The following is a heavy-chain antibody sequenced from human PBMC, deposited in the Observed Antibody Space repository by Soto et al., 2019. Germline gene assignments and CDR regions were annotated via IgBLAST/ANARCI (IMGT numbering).Heavy chain of an antibody. CDR3: ARLGPEQLARFTPYYYYGMDV. D-gene: IGHD6-6*01. V-gene: IGHV1-69*06. J-gene: IGHJ6*02. CDR2: IIPIFGTA. Sequence: SVKVSCKASGGTFSSYAISWVRQAPGQGLEWMGGIIPIFGTANYAQKFQGRVTITADKSTSTAYMELSSLRSEDTAVYYCARLGPEQLARFTPYYYYGMDVWGQGTTVTVSS. CDR1: GGTFSSYA.